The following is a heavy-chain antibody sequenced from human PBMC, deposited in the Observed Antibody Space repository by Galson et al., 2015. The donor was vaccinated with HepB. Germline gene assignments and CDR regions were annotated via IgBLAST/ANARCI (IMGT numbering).Heavy chain of an antibody. CDR2: ISGSGGST. D-gene: IGHD2-2*01. CDR3: AREDVVPAAMHYYGMDV. Sequence: SLRLSCAASGFTFSSYAMSWVRQAPGKGLEWVSAISGSGGSTYYADSVKGRFTISRDNSKNTLYLQMNSLRAEDTAVYYCAREDVVPAAMHYYGMDVWGQGTTVTVSS. V-gene: IGHV3-23*01. J-gene: IGHJ6*02. CDR1: GFTFSSYA.